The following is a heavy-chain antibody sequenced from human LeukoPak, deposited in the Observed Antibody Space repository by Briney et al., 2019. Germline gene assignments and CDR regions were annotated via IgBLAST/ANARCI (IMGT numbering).Heavy chain of an antibody. D-gene: IGHD3-16*01. CDR2: INGAGDNP. V-gene: IGHV3-23*01. J-gene: IGHJ4*02. CDR3: AKVSVCYGCYLDY. Sequence: GGSLRLSCAASGYTFSSHGLTWVRQAPGKGLEWVSTINGAGDNPYYAETVKGRFTISRDNSKNTLYLQMHSLRAEDTAIYYCAKVSVCYGCYLDYWGQGTLVNVS. CDR1: GYTFSSHG.